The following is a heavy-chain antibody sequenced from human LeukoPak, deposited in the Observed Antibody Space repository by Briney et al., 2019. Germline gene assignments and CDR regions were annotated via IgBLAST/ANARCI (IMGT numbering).Heavy chain of an antibody. V-gene: IGHV4-4*02. CDR3: ARAPYCSSTSCYLLWFDP. D-gene: IGHD2-2*01. Sequence: PSGTLSLTCAVSGGSISSSNWWSWVRRPPGKGLEWIGEIYHSGSTNYNPSLKSRVTISVDKSKNQFSLKLSSVTAADTAVYYCARAPYCSSTSCYLLWFDPWGQGTLVTVSS. CDR1: GGSISSSNW. J-gene: IGHJ5*02. CDR2: IYHSGST.